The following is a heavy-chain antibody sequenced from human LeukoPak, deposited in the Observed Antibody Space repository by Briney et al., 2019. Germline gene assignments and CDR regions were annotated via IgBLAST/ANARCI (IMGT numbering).Heavy chain of an antibody. D-gene: IGHD4-17*01. J-gene: IGHJ4*02. CDR3: VRLLKVYGDYGYFDN. CDR2: INHSGST. CDR1: GGSFSGYY. Sequence: PSETLSLTCAVSGGSFSGYYWSWIRQAPGKGLEWIGEINHSGSTNYNPSLKSRISVSVDSFKSRFSLKVRSVTAADAALYYCVRLLKVYGDYGYFDNWGQGTLVTVSS. V-gene: IGHV4-34*01.